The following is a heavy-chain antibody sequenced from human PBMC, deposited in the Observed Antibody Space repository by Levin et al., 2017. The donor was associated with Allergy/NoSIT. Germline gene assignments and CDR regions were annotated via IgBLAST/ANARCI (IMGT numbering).Heavy chain of an antibody. Sequence: GESLKISCAASGFTVSSNYMSWVRQAPGKGLEWVSVIYSGGSTYYADSVKGRFTISRDNSKNTLYLQMNSLRAEDTAVYYCAAGYSSSSGAFDIWGQGTMVTVSS. J-gene: IGHJ3*02. CDR1: GFTVSSNY. D-gene: IGHD6-13*01. V-gene: IGHV3-53*01. CDR2: IYSGGST. CDR3: AAGYSSSSGAFDI.